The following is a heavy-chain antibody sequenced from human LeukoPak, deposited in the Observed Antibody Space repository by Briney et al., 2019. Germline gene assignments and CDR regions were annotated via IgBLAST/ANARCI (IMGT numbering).Heavy chain of an antibody. CDR3: TTALGTIVVLPAPQGTNENWFDP. V-gene: IGHV3-15*01. CDR1: VFTFSNAW. J-gene: IGHJ5*02. D-gene: IGHD2-2*01. CDR2: IKSKTDGGTT. Sequence: GGSLRLSCAASVFTFSNAWMSWVRQAPGKGLEWVGRIKSKTDGGTTDDAAPVKGRFTISRDDSKNTLYLQMNSLKAEDTAVYSCTTALGTIVVLPAPQGTNENWFDPWDQGTLVTVSS.